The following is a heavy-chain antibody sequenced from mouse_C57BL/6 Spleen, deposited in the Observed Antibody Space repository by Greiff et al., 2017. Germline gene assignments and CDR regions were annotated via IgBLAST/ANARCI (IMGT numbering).Heavy chain of an antibody. CDR3: ARWDYYGSSKGNYYAMDY. CDR2: INPNYGTT. V-gene: IGHV1-39*01. Sequence: EVQLQESGPELVKPGASVKISCKASGYSFTDYNMNWVKQSNGKSLEWIGVINPNYGTTSYNQKFKGKATLTVDQSSSTAYMQLNSLTSEDSAVYYCARWDYYGSSKGNYYAMDYWGQGTSVTVSS. J-gene: IGHJ4*01. CDR1: GYSFTDYN. D-gene: IGHD1-1*01.